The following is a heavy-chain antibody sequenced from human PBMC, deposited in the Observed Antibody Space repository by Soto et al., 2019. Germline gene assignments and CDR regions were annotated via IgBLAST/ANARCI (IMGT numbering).Heavy chain of an antibody. V-gene: IGHV1-69*01. CDR1: GDTFSNSA. D-gene: IGHD2-15*01. CDR3: ALGLRGYHIDS. CDR2: IIPIFGTT. J-gene: IGHJ4*02. Sequence: QVHLLQSGSEVKKPGSSVKVSCRASGDTFSNSAFSWVRQAPGQGLEWMGGIIPIFGTTSYAQKLQGRVILTADESTTTVYMELMSLRSEDTALYFCALGLRGYHIDSWGQGTRVTVSS.